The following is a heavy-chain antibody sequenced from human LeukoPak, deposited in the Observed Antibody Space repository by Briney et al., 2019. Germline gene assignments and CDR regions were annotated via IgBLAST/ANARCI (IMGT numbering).Heavy chain of an antibody. Sequence: ASVKVSCKASGYTFTSYDINWVRQATGQGLEWMGWMNPNSGNTGYAQKFQGRVTMTRNTSISTAYVELSSLRSEDTAVYYCARGTLWFGDYDYWGQGTLVTVSS. J-gene: IGHJ4*02. D-gene: IGHD3-10*01. CDR2: MNPNSGNT. CDR3: ARGTLWFGDYDY. V-gene: IGHV1-8*01. CDR1: GYTFTSYD.